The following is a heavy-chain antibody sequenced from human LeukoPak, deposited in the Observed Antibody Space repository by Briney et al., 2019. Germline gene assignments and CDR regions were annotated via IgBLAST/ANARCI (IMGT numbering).Heavy chain of an antibody. J-gene: IGHJ2*01. D-gene: IGHD7-27*01. CDR1: GFTFSSYG. CDR2: IWCDGSNK. Sequence: PGRSLRLSCAASGFTFSSYGMHWVRQAPGKGLEWVAVIWCDGSNKYYADSVKGRFTISRDNSKNTLYLQMNSLRAEDTAVYYCAKPYPTNWGPSYWYFDLWGRGTLVTVSS. V-gene: IGHV3-33*06. CDR3: AKPYPTNWGPSYWYFDL.